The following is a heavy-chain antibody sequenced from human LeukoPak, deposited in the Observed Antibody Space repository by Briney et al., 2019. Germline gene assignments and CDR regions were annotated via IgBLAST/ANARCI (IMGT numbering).Heavy chain of an antibody. CDR3: ARNYYDSSGYFDY. V-gene: IGHV4-59*12. CDR1: GGSINSYY. CDR2: IYYSGST. Sequence: SETLSLTCTVSGGSINSYYWTWLRQPPGKGLEWIGSIYYSGSTYYNPSPKSRVTISVDTSKNQFSLKLSSVTAADTAVYYCARNYYDSSGYFDYWGQGTLVTVSS. J-gene: IGHJ4*02. D-gene: IGHD3-22*01.